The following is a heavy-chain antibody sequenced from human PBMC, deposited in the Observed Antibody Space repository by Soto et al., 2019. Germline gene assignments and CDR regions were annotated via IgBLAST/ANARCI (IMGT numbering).Heavy chain of an antibody. CDR1: GFIFSSYS. CDR3: AREMLEDIVLMVYANYYYYGMDV. V-gene: IGHV3-21*01. Sequence: EVQLVESGGGLVKPGGSLRVSCAASGFIFSSYSMNWVRQAPGKGLEWVSSISSSSNYIYYADSVKGRFTISRDNAKNSLFLQMNSARAEDTAVYYCAREMLEDIVLMVYANYYYYGMDVWGQGTTVTVSS. J-gene: IGHJ6*02. D-gene: IGHD2-8*01. CDR2: ISSSSNYI.